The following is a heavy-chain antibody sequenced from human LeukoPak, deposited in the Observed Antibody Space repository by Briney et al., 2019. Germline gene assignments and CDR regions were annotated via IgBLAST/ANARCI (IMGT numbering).Heavy chain of an antibody. CDR1: GYTFTSYV. Sequence: ASVKVSCKASGYTFTSYVIHWMRQVPGQRLEWMGWINTGNGNTKYSQRFQGRVTITRDTSASTAYMELSSLRFEDTAIYYCARIYDKSGPYQYPYFDSWGQGTLVTVSS. J-gene: IGHJ4*02. CDR3: ARIYDKSGPYQYPYFDS. V-gene: IGHV1-3*04. D-gene: IGHD3-22*01. CDR2: INTGNGNT.